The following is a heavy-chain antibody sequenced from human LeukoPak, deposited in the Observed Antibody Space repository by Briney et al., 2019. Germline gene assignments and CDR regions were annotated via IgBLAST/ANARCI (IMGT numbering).Heavy chain of an antibody. CDR3: ARQVSNWNYDD. CDR2: IYPGDSNT. CDR1: GYSLTDYW. D-gene: IGHD1-1*01. J-gene: IGHJ4*02. V-gene: IGHV5-51*01. Sequence: GESLQISCKGSGYSLTDYWIGWVRQMPGKGVKWMGIIYPGDSNTRYSPAFQGQVTISADKSISTAYLQWNSLKASDTAMYYCARQVSNWNYDDWGKGALVTVSS.